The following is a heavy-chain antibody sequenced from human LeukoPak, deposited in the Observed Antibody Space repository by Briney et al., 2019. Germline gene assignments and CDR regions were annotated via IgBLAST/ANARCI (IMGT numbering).Heavy chain of an antibody. CDR1: GFTFSSFG. V-gene: IGHV3-48*04. Sequence: GGSLRLSCATSGFTFSSFGMNWVRQAPGKGLEWLSYISSGGSAKYYADSVKGRFTISRDNAKNSLYLQMNSLRAEDTAVYYCARQASYDILTGYSPDAFDIWGPRDNGHRLF. D-gene: IGHD3-9*01. CDR2: ISSGGSAK. CDR3: ARQASYDILTGYSPDAFDI. J-gene: IGHJ3*02.